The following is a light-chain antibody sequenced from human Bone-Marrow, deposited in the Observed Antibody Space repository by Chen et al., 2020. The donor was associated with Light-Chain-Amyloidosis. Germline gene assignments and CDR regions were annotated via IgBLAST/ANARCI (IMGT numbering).Light chain of an antibody. V-gene: IGLV2-11*02. CDR1: SGDVGGYDV. CDR2: DVS. J-gene: IGLJ2*01. Sequence: QSALTQPRSVSGSPGQSVTISCTGTSGDVGGYDVVSWYQQYPVKAPKLIIYDVSKRPSGVPDRFAGSKSGNTASLTISGLQAADEADYYCCSTAGRSTLVFGGGTTLTVL. CDR3: CSTAGRSTLV.